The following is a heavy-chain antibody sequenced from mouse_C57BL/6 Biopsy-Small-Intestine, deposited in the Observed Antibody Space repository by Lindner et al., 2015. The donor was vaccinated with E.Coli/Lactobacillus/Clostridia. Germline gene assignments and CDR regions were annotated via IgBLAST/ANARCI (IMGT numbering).Heavy chain of an antibody. V-gene: IGHV5-17*01. CDR2: ISSGSSTN. Sequence: VQLQESGGGLVKPGGSLKLSCAASGFTFSDYGMHWVRQAPEKGLEWVAYISSGSSTNYYADTVKGRFTISRDNAKNTLFLQMTSLRSEDTAMYYCARLYYDYEGYFDVWGTGTTVTVSS. J-gene: IGHJ1*03. CDR1: GFTFSDYG. D-gene: IGHD2-4*01. CDR3: ARLYYDYEGYFDV.